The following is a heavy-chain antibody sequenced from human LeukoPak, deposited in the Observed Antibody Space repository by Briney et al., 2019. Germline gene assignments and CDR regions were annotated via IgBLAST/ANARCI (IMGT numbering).Heavy chain of an antibody. Sequence: GASVKVSCKASGGTFSSYAISWVRQAPGQGLEWMGRIIPILGIANYAQKFQGRVTITADKSTSTAYMELSSLRSEDTAVYYCARAYSSGWRYEAFDIWGQGTMVTVSS. J-gene: IGHJ3*02. V-gene: IGHV1-69*04. CDR2: IIPILGIA. CDR3: ARAYSSGWRYEAFDI. D-gene: IGHD6-19*01. CDR1: GGTFSSYA.